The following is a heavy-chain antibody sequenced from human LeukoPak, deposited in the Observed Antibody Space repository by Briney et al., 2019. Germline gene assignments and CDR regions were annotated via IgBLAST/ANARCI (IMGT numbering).Heavy chain of an antibody. Sequence: SETLSLTCTVSGGSISSYYWSWIRQPPGKGLEWIGYIYYSGSTNYNPSLKSRVTISVDTSKNQFSLKLSSVTAADTAVYYCARADYYDSSGPDYYGMDVWGQGTTVTVSS. CDR2: IYYSGST. CDR1: GGSISSYY. J-gene: IGHJ6*02. D-gene: IGHD3-22*01. V-gene: IGHV4-59*12. CDR3: ARADYYDSSGPDYYGMDV.